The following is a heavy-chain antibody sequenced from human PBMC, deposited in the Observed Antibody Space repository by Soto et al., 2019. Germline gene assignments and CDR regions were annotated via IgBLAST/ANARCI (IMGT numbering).Heavy chain of an antibody. Sequence: GESLKISCKGSGYRFSKYWVGWVRQMPGKGLEWMGIIYPDDSDTRYRPSFQAQVTISADKSINTVYLQWSSLEASDTAMYYCARQGDYGESRGLDVWGQGTTVTVSS. D-gene: IGHD4-17*01. CDR1: GYRFSKYW. J-gene: IGHJ6*02. V-gene: IGHV5-51*01. CDR3: ARQGDYGESRGLDV. CDR2: IYPDDSDT.